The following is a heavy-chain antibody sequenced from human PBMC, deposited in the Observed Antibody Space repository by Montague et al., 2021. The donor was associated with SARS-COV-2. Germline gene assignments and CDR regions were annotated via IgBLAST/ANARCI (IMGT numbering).Heavy chain of an antibody. V-gene: IGHV4-61*02. CDR2: IYTSGSX. J-gene: IGHJ4*02. D-gene: IGHD3-9*01. CDR1: GGSISSGSYY. CDR3: ARETLHVTGYYNDYFDY. Sequence: TLSLTCTVSGGSISSGSYYWNWLRPPAGKGLEWIGRIYTSGSXNSXPSLKSPVTISVDTSKNQFSLKLSSVTAADTAVYYCARETLHVTGYYNDYFDYWGQGTLVTVSS.